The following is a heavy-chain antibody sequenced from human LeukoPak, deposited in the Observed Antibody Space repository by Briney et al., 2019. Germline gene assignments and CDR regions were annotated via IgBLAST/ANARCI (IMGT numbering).Heavy chain of an antibody. J-gene: IGHJ4*02. D-gene: IGHD5-12*01. CDR2: INHSGST. CDR1: GGSFSGYY. CDR3: ARGNVVSAAYYPRGYSGYGPTTFDY. V-gene: IGHV4-34*01. Sequence: SETLSLTCAVYGGSFSGYYWSWIRQPPGKGLEWIGEINHSGSTNYNPSLKSRVTISVDTSKNQFSLKLSSVTAADTAVYYCARGNVVSAAYYPRGYSGYGPTTFDYWGQGTLVTVSS.